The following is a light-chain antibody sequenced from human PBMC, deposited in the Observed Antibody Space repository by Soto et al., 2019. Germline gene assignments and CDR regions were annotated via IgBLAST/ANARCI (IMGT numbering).Light chain of an antibody. CDR1: QSISDW. CDR2: TAS. Sequence: DIQMTESNVARAASVGGGGTTTCRASQSISDWLAWYQQKPGKAPKLLIYTASTLGSGVPSRFSGSGSGTDFTLTISSLQPDDFASYYCQQYNSFPWTFGQGTKVDI. J-gene: IGKJ1*01. V-gene: IGKV1-5*03. CDR3: QQYNSFPWT.